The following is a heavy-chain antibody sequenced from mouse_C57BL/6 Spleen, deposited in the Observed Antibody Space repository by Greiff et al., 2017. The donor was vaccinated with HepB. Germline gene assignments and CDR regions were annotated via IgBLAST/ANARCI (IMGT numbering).Heavy chain of an antibody. CDR1: GFNIKDDY. CDR3: TVYDYDGDY. V-gene: IGHV14-4*01. Sequence: VHVKQSGAELVRPGASVKLSCTASGFNIKDDYMHWVKQRPEQGLEWIGWIDPENGDTEYASKFQGKATITADTSSNTAYLQLSSLTSEDTAVYYCTVYDYDGDYWGQGTTLTVSS. CDR2: IDPENGDT. J-gene: IGHJ2*01. D-gene: IGHD2-4*01.